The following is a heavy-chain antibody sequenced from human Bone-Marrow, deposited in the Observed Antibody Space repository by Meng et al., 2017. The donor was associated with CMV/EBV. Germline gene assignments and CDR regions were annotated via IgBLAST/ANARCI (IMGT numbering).Heavy chain of an antibody. Sequence: SETLSLTCTVSGGSISSSSYYWGWIRQPPGKGLEWIGSIYYSGSTYYNPSLKSRVTISVDTSKNQFSLKLSSVTAADTAMYYCARARGWLRPYSSSWPKVDYYYYGMDVWGQGTTVTVSS. CDR1: GGSISSSSYY. CDR3: ARARGWLRPYSSSWPKVDYYYYGMDV. V-gene: IGHV4-39*07. D-gene: IGHD6-13*01. CDR2: IYYSGST. J-gene: IGHJ6*02.